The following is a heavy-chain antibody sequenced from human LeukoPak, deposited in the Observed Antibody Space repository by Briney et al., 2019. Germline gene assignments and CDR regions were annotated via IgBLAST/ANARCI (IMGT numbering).Heavy chain of an antibody. D-gene: IGHD1-7*01. CDR1: GFTFSSYA. CDR2: ISGSGDNT. Sequence: GGSLRLSCAASGFTFSSYAMSWVRQAAGKGLEWVSGISGSGDNTYHADSVKGRFTISRDNSKNTLYLQMNSLRAEDTALYYCASQLELRYYYYMDVWGKGTTVTVSS. V-gene: IGHV3-23*01. CDR3: ASQLELRYYYYMDV. J-gene: IGHJ6*03.